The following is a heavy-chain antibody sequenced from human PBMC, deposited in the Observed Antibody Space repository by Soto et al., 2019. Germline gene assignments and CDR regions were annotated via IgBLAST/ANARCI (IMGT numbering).Heavy chain of an antibody. Sequence: GQGLEWMGRIIPILGIANYAQKFQGRVTITADKSTSTAYMELSSLRSEDTAVYYCASEGHCSGGSCYSGYSLYFQHWGQGTLVTVSS. CDR2: IIPILGIA. D-gene: IGHD2-15*01. CDR3: ASEGHCSGGSCYSGYSLYFQH. V-gene: IGHV1-69*02. J-gene: IGHJ1*01.